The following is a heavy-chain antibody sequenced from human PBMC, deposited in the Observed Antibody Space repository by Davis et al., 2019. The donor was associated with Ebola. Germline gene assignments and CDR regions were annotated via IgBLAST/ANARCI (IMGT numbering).Heavy chain of an antibody. CDR1: GFTFSSNSMN. V-gene: IGHV4-39*01. J-gene: IGHJ6*02. D-gene: IGHD1-26*01. CDR3: ARRYSGRYNYFYGMDV. Sequence: ESLKISCAASGFTFSSNSMNWVRQPPGKGLEWIGSIYYSGSTYYNPSLKSRVTISVDTSKNQFSLKLSSVTAADTAVYYCARRYSGRYNYFYGMDVWGQGTTVTVSS. CDR2: IYYSGST.